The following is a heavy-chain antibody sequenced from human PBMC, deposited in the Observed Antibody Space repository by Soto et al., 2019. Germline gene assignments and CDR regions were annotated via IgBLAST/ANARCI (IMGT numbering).Heavy chain of an antibody. CDR1: GFTFSTYT. Sequence: EVQLVESGGGLVKPGGSLRLSCAASGFTFSTYTINWVRQAPGKGLEWVSSISSSGNTIFYADSVKDRFTISRDNAKDTVSLQMNSLRAEDMALYYCARGTWGGDAMDVWGLGTTVTVSS. CDR3: ARGTWGGDAMDV. D-gene: IGHD3-16*01. J-gene: IGHJ6*02. V-gene: IGHV3-21*01. CDR2: ISSSGNTI.